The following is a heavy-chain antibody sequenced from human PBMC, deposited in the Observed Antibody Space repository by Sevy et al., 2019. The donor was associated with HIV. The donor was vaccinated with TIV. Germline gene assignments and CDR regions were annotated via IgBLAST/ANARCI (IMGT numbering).Heavy chain of an antibody. J-gene: IGHJ6*03. V-gene: IGHV3-23*01. CDR2: ISGSGGST. CDR3: ATSATFDSYAPPYYYYMDV. Sequence: GRSLRLSCAASGFTFSSYAMSWVHQAPGKGLEWVSAISGSGGSTYYADSVKGRFTISRDNSKNTLYLQMNSLRAEDTAVYYCATSATFDSYAPPYYYYMDVWGKGTTVTVSS. D-gene: IGHD5-18*01. CDR1: GFTFSSYA.